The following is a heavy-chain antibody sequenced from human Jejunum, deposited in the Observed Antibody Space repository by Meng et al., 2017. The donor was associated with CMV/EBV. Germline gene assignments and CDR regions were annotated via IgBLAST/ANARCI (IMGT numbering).Heavy chain of an antibody. CDR1: GFTFSSYA. V-gene: IGHV3-23*01. J-gene: IGHJ2*01. D-gene: IGHD3-10*01. CDR2: ISSGGAST. CDR3: AKDRDGNWYCDL. Sequence: ASGFTFSSYAMSWVRQAPGKGLEWVSEISSGGASTYYADSVKGRFTISRDNSKNTLYLQMNSLRAEDTALYYCAKDRDGNWYCDLWGRGTLVTVSS.